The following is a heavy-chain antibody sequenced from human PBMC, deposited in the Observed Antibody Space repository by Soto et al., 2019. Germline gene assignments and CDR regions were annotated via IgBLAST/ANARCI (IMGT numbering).Heavy chain of an antibody. CDR2: IYYSGSP. CDR1: GGSISSSSYY. J-gene: IGHJ6*02. CDR3: AVPAASVAGASGSYYYYGVDV. D-gene: IGHD6-19*01. Sequence: PSETLSLTCTVSGGSISSSSYYWGWIRQPPGKGLEWIGYIYYSGSPYYNPSLKSRVTISVDTSKNQFSLKLSSVTAADTAVYYCAVPAASVAGASGSYYYYGVDVWGQGTTVTVSS. V-gene: IGHV4-39*01.